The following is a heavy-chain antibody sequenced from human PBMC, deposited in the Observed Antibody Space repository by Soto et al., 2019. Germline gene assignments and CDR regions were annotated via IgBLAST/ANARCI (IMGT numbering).Heavy chain of an antibody. V-gene: IGHV3-7*03. J-gene: IGHJ4*02. D-gene: IGHD6-19*01. Sequence: GALRLSCVASGFTFISSFMGWIRQAPGKGLEWVANINQDGGVTYYVDSVEGRFTISRDNTKDSLYLQMNSLRGEDTAIYYCARYYRGSGRYFFDYWGQGTPVTVSS. CDR2: INQDGGVT. CDR3: ARYYRGSGRYFFDY. CDR1: GFTFISSF.